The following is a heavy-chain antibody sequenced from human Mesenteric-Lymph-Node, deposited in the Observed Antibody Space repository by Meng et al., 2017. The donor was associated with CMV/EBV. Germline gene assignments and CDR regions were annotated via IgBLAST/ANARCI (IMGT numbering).Heavy chain of an antibody. CDR2: ISSSSSTI. V-gene: IGHV3-48*04. Sequence: GGSLRLSCAASGFTFSSYSMNWVRQAPGKGLEWVSYISSSSSTIYYADSVKGRFTISRDNAKNSLYLQMNSLRAEDTALYYCAIAGTDALYGSGSTGDYWGQGTLVTVSS. CDR3: AIAGTDALYGSGSTGDY. J-gene: IGHJ4*02. D-gene: IGHD3-10*01. CDR1: GFTFSSYS.